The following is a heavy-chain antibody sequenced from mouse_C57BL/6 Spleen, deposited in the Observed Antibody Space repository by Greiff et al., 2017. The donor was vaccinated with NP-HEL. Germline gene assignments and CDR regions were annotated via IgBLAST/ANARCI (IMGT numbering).Heavy chain of an antibody. D-gene: IGHD1-2*01. CDR3: ARWTVHEDY. CDR2: ISSGGSYT. Sequence: EVKLVESGGDLVKPGGSLKLSCAASGFTFSSYGMSWVRQTPDKRLEWVATISSGGSYTYYPDSVKGRFTISRDNAKNTLYLQMSSLKSEDTAMYYCARWTVHEDYWGQGTTLTVSS. J-gene: IGHJ2*01. V-gene: IGHV5-6*01. CDR1: GFTFSSYG.